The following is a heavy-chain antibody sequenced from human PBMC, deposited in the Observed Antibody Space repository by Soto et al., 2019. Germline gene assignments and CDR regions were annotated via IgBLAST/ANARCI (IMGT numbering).Heavy chain of an antibody. J-gene: IGHJ6*02. CDR3: AKGGYCTRGNCYDYYRYGMDV. D-gene: IGHD3-10*01. V-gene: IGHV3-30*18. Sequence: VQMVESGGGVVQPGRALRLTCAVSGFTFSDYGMHWVRQAPRKGLEWVAVVSYDGSSEFYADSVKGRFTISRDNSKNALHSQTKSLRPEATALYYCAKGGYCTRGNCYDYYRYGMDVWGQGTAVTVSS. CDR2: VSYDGSSE. CDR1: GFTFSDYG.